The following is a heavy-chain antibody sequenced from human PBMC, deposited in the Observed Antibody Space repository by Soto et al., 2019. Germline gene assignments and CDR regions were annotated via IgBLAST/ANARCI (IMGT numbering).Heavy chain of an antibody. Sequence: SETLSLTRTVSGGSVSSGSNYWSWIRQPPGKGLEWIGYIYYSGSTNYNPSLKSRATISVDTSKNQFSLKLSSVTAADTAVYYCASSVGTYYYYGMDVWGQGTTVTVSS. CDR1: GGSVSSGSNY. CDR3: ASSVGTYYYYGMDV. J-gene: IGHJ6*02. V-gene: IGHV4-61*01. D-gene: IGHD1-26*01. CDR2: IYYSGST.